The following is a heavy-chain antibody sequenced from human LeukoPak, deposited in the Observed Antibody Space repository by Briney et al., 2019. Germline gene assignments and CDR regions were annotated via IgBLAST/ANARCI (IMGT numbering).Heavy chain of an antibody. CDR1: GFTFSDHY. V-gene: IGHV3-64*01. CDR2: ISSNGGST. J-gene: IGHJ3*02. CDR3: ARGVRIQLWFSSELDAFDI. Sequence: GGSLRLSCAASGFTFSDHYMDWVRQAPGKGLEYVSAISSNGGSTYYANSVKGRFTISRDNSKNTLYLQMGSLRAEDMAVYYCARGVRIQLWFSSELDAFDIWGQGTMVTVSS. D-gene: IGHD5-18*01.